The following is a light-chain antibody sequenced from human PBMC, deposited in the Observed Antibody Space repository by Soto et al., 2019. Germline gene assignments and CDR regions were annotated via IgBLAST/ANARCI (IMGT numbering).Light chain of an antibody. CDR2: RAS. Sequence: ETVMTQSPATLSVSPGERATLSCRASQRVSTNLAWYQQKPGQSPRLLIYRASTRATDIPARFSGSGSGTEFTLTISSLQSEDFAVYYCHQYNNWPPSFGGGTTVDIK. J-gene: IGKJ4*01. CDR3: HQYNNWPPS. CDR1: QRVSTN. V-gene: IGKV3-15*01.